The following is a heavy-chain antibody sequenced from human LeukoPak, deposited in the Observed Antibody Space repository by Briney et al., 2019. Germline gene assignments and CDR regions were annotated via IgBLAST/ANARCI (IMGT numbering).Heavy chain of an antibody. CDR2: IIPIFGTA. CDR1: GGTFSSYA. V-gene: IGHV1-69*01. CDR3: ASSVVVPQRFDY. D-gene: IGHD2-2*01. J-gene: IGHJ4*02. Sequence: SVKVSCKASGGTFSSYAISWVRQAPGQGLEWMGGIIPIFGTANNAQKFQGRVTITADESTSTAYMELSSLRSEDTAVYYCASSVVVPQRFDYWGQGTLVTVSS.